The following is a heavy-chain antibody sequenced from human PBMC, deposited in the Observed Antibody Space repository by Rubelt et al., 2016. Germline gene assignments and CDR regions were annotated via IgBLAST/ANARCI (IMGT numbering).Heavy chain of an antibody. Sequence: QVQLVQSGSELKKPGASVKVSCKASGYTFTSYAMHWVRQAPGQGLEWMGWINTNTGNPTYAQGCTVRFASSLDTSVSTAYLQITSLTAEDTAVYYCARDPSSWQGWLLWGQGTLVTVSS. V-gene: IGHV7-4-1*02. D-gene: IGHD6-13*01. CDR2: INTNTGNP. CDR1: GYTFTSYA. CDR3: ARDPSSWQGWLL. J-gene: IGHJ4*02.